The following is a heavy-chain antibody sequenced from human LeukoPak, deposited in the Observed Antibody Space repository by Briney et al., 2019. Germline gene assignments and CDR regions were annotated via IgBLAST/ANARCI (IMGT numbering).Heavy chain of an antibody. Sequence: GASLKISCKGSGYSFTSYWIGWVRQMPGKGLEWMGIIYPGDSDTRYSPSFQGQVTISADKSISTAYLQWSSLKASDTAMYYCARAPDLDIVVVYDAFDIWGQGTMVTVSS. J-gene: IGHJ3*02. CDR1: GYSFTSYW. CDR2: IYPGDSDT. V-gene: IGHV5-51*01. CDR3: ARAPDLDIVVVYDAFDI. D-gene: IGHD2-2*01.